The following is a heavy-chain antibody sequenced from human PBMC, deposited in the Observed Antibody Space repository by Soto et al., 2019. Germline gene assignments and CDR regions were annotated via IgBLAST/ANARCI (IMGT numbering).Heavy chain of an antibody. J-gene: IGHJ4*02. CDR2: FRTSGDGGTT. CDR3: AKKVNSGPGSQYFDY. CDR1: GFTFSNAW. V-gene: IGHV3-23*04. Sequence: EVQLVESGGGLVKPGGSLRLSCAASGFTFSNAWMSWVRQAPGKGLEWVSGFRTSGDGGTTYYADSVKGRFTISRDNSKNMLFLQMNSLRAEDTAIYYCAKKVNSGPGSQYFDYWGQGTLVTVSS. D-gene: IGHD3-10*01.